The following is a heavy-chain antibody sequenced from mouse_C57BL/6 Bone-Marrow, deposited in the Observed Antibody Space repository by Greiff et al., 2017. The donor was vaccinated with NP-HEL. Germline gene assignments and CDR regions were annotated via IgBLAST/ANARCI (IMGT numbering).Heavy chain of an antibody. J-gene: IGHJ2*01. CDR3: ASALTTVVATKLDY. D-gene: IGHD1-1*01. CDR2: IWTGGGT. V-gene: IGHV2-9-1*01. Sequence: VKLMESGPGLVAPSQSLSITCTVSGFSLTSYAISWVRQPPGKGLEWLGVIWTGGGTNYNSALKSRLSISKDNSKSQVFLKMNSLQTDETARYYCASALTTVVATKLDYWGQGTTLTVSS. CDR1: GFSLTSYA.